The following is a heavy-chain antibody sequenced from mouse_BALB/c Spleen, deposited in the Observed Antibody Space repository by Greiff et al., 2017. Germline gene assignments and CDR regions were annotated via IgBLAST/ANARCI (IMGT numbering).Heavy chain of an antibody. CDR3: ARYYYDGGAMDY. V-gene: IGHV1-69*02. Sequence: QVQLQQPGAELVKPGASVKLSCKASGYTFTSYWMHWVKQRPGQGLEWIGEIDPSDSYTNYNQKFKGKATLTVDKSSSTAYMQLSSLTSEDSAVYYCARYYYDGGAMDYWGQGTSVTVSS. D-gene: IGHD1-1*01. J-gene: IGHJ4*01. CDR2: IDPSDSYT. CDR1: GYTFTSYW.